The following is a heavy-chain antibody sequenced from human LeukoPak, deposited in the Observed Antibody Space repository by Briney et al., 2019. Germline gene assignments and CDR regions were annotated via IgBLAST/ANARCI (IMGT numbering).Heavy chain of an antibody. D-gene: IGHD6-13*01. V-gene: IGHV3-49*04. CDR3: TSGAASGTGLGY. CDR2: IRSKPYRGTT. J-gene: IGHJ4*02. CDR1: GFTLGDYV. Sequence: GGSLRLSCTTSGFTLGDYVMSRVRQAPGKGLEWVGFIRSKPYRGTTEYAASVKGRFTISRDDSKSSAYLQMNSLKTEDTSVYFCTSGAASGTGLGYWGQGTLVTLSS.